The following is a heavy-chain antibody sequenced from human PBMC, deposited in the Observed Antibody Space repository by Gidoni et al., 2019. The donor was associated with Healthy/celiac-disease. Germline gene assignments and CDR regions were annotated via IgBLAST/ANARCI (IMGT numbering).Heavy chain of an antibody. CDR1: GFTFSSYG. J-gene: IGHJ4*02. CDR2: ISYDGSNK. D-gene: IGHD6-13*01. CDR3: AKEGSWKYYFDY. Sequence: QVQLVESGGGVVQPGRSLRLSCAASGFTFSSYGMHWVRQAPGKGLEWVAVISYDGSNKYYADSVKGRFTISRDNSKNTLYLQMNSLRAEDTAVYYCAKEGSWKYYFDYWGQGTLVTVSS. V-gene: IGHV3-30*18.